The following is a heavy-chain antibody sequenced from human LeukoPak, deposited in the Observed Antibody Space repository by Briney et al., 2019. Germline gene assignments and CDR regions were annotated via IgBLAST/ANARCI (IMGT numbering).Heavy chain of an antibody. D-gene: IGHD4-11*01. CDR1: GYSFTNYW. CDR2: IYPGDSDT. V-gene: IGHV5-51*01. J-gene: IGHJ4*02. CDR3: ARRYPYSIHGHYFDY. Sequence: GESLKISCKGSGYSFTNYWIGWVRQMPGKVLEWMGIIYPGDSDTRYSPSFQGQVTISADKSISTAYLQWSSLKASDTAMYYCARRYPYSIHGHYFDYWGRGTLVTVSS.